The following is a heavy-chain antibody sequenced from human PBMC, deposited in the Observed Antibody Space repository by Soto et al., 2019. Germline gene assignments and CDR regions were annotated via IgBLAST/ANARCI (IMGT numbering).Heavy chain of an antibody. D-gene: IGHD5-18*01. CDR3: ARGPGYSYGSPRRNFDY. CDR1: GYTFTSYA. Sequence: GASVKVSCKASGYTFTSYAMHWVRQAPGQRLEWMGWINAGNGNTKYSQKFQGRVTITRDTSASTAYMELSSLRSEDTAVYYCARGPGYSYGSPRRNFDYWGQGTLVTVSS. CDR2: INAGNGNT. V-gene: IGHV1-3*01. J-gene: IGHJ4*02.